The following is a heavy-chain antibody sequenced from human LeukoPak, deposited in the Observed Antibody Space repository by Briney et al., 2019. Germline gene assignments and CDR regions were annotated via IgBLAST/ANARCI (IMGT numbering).Heavy chain of an antibody. D-gene: IGHD2-15*01. J-gene: IGHJ6*02. CDR3: ARGLGYCSGGSCYTNMDV. V-gene: IGHV4-34*01. CDR1: GGSFSGYY. CDR2: INHSGST. Sequence: PSETLSLTCAVYGGSFSGYYWSWIRQPPGKGLEWIGEINHSGSTNYNPSLKSRVTISVDTSKNQFSLKLSSVTAADTAVYYCARGLGYCSGGSCYTNMDVWGQGTTVTVSS.